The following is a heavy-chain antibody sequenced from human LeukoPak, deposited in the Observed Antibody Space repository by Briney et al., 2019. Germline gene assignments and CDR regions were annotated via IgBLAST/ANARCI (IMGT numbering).Heavy chain of an antibody. V-gene: IGHV3-43*01. J-gene: IGHJ6*03. CDR3: AKDPNFYYCMDV. CDR1: GFTFDDYT. CDR2: ISWDGGST. Sequence: PGGSLRLSCAASGFTFDDYTMHWVRQAPGKGLEWVSLISWDGGSTYYADSVKGRFTISRDNSKNTLYLQMNSLRAEDTAVYYCAKDPNFYYCMDVWGKGTTVTISS.